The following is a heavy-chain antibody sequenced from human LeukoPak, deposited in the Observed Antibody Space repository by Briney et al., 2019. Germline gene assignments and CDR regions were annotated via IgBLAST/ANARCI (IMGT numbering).Heavy chain of an antibody. CDR3: ARHLPMSLIDY. D-gene: IGHD3-10*02. Sequence: SETLSLTCTVSGGSISSSSYYWGWIRQSPGKGLEWIGSIYYSGSTYYNPSLKSRVTISVDTSKNQFSLKLSSVTAADTAVYYCARHLPMSLIDYWGQGTLVTVSS. CDR2: IYYSGST. V-gene: IGHV4-39*01. J-gene: IGHJ4*02. CDR1: GGSISSSSYY.